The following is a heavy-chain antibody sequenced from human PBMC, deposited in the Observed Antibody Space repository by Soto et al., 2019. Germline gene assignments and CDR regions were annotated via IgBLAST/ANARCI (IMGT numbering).Heavy chain of an antibody. CDR1: GFTFSSYS. CDR2: ISSSSSYI. J-gene: IGHJ6*03. Sequence: EVQLVESGGGLVKPGGSLRLSCAASGFTFSSYSMNWVRQAPGKGLEWVSSISSSSSYIYYADSVKGRFTISRDNAKNSLYLQMNSLRAEDTAVYYCASTSAPPFFYYYYMDVWGKGTTVTVSS. V-gene: IGHV3-21*01. D-gene: IGHD2-2*01. CDR3: ASTSAPPFFYYYYMDV.